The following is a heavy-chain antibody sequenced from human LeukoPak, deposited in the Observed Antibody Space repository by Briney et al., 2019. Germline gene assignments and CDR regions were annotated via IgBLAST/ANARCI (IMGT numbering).Heavy chain of an antibody. CDR3: ARDEYSGYDTYGMDV. D-gene: IGHD5-12*01. V-gene: IGHV1-69*05. CDR1: GGTFSSYA. Sequence: GASVKVSCKASGGTFSSYAISWVRQAPGQGLEWMGGIIPIFGTANYAQKLQGRVTMTTDTSTSTAYMELRSLRSDDTAVYYCARDEYSGYDTYGMDVWGQGTTVTVSS. J-gene: IGHJ6*02. CDR2: IIPIFGTA.